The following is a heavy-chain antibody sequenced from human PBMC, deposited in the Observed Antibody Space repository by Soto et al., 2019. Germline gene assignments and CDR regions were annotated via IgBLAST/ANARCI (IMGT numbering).Heavy chain of an antibody. D-gene: IGHD2-2*01. J-gene: IGHJ4*02. CDR1: GGSISSATYY. V-gene: IGHV4-39*01. CDR2: IYYSGNT. CDR3: ARQATTSWSY. Sequence: QLEMQASGPGLVRPSETLSLTCTVSGGSISSATYYWGWIRQPPGKGLEWVGSIYYSGNTYYSPSLKSRVTISLDTSMNQFSLKLTSVSAADTAMYYCARQATTSWSYWGQGTLVTVSS.